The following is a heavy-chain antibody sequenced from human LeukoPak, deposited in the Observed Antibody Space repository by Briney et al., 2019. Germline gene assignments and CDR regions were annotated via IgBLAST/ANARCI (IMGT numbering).Heavy chain of an antibody. CDR1: GGSISSSCYY. CDR3: ARDRRYSGYDYITYYYGMDV. CDR2: TYYSGNT. V-gene: IGHV4-61*01. D-gene: IGHD5-12*01. Sequence: SETLSLTCTVSGGSISSSCYYWGWIRQPPGKGLEWIGYTYYSGNTNYNPSLKSRVTISVDTSKNQFSLKLSSVTAADTAVYYCARDRRYSGYDYITYYYGMDVWGQGTTVTVSS. J-gene: IGHJ6*02.